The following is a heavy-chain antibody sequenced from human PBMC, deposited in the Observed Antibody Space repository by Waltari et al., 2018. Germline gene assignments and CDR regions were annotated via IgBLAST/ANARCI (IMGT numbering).Heavy chain of an antibody. J-gene: IGHJ6*03. CDR2: IKHSGST. D-gene: IGHD3-22*01. CDR1: GGSFSGYY. Sequence: QVQLQQWGAGLLKPSETLSLTCAVYGGSFSGYYWSWIRQPPGKGLEWMGAIKHSGSTHYNPSLKSRGTIAVDTSKNQFSLTLSSVTAADTAVYYCARGNHYYDSRHYYYYMDVWGKGTTVTVSS. V-gene: IGHV4-34*01. CDR3: ARGNHYYDSRHYYYYMDV.